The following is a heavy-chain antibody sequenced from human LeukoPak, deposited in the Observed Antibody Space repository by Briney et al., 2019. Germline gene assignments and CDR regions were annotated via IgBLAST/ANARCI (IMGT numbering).Heavy chain of an antibody. CDR3: ARADYYYDSSGNGAFDI. CDR1: GGSISSGDCY. J-gene: IGHJ3*02. D-gene: IGHD3-22*01. CDR2: IYYSGST. V-gene: IGHV4-30-4*08. Sequence: PSETLSLTCTVSGGSISSGDCYWSWIRQPPGKGLEWIGYIYYSGSTYYNPSLKSRVTISVDTSKNQFSLKLSSVTAADTAVYYCARADYYYDSSGNGAFDIWGQGTMVTVSS.